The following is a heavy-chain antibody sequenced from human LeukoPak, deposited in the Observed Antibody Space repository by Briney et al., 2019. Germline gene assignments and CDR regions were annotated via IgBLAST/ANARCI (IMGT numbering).Heavy chain of an antibody. V-gene: IGHV3-43*02. Sequence: GGSLRLSGAASGFTFDDYAMPWVRQAPGKGLEWVSLISGDGGSTYYADSVKGRFTISRDNSKNSLYLQMNSLRTEDTALYYCAKERYYDSSGYPGYWGQGTLVTVSS. J-gene: IGHJ4*02. CDR3: AKERYYDSSGYPGY. D-gene: IGHD3-22*01. CDR2: ISGDGGST. CDR1: GFTFDDYA.